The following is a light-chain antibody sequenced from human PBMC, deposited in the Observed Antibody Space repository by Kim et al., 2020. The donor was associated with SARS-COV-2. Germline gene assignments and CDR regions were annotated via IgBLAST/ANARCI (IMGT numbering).Light chain of an antibody. CDR2: EDD. J-gene: IGLJ2*01. V-gene: IGLV6-57*03. CDR3: QSYNRSNVV. CDR1: SGSIDDNY. Sequence: GETVTIACTRSSGSIDDNYVQWYQQRPGGVPTAVIYEDDQRPSGVSDRFSGSIDNTSNSDSLTISGLKTEDEADYYCQSYNRSNVVFGGGTQLTVL.